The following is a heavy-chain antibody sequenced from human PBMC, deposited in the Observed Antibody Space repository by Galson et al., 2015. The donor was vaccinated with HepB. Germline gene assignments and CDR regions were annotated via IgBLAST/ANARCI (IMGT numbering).Heavy chain of an antibody. J-gene: IGHJ4*02. D-gene: IGHD6-19*01. CDR1: GGSISSNNW. CDR3: ARFREGGGWLDY. V-gene: IGHV4-4*02. Sequence: ETLSPTCAVSGGSISSNNWWSWVRQSPGKGLECIGEIYHGGSTSYSPSLKSRVTISVDKSKNQFSLKLSSVTAADTAVYYCARFREGGGWLDYWGQGILVTVSS. CDR2: IYHGGST.